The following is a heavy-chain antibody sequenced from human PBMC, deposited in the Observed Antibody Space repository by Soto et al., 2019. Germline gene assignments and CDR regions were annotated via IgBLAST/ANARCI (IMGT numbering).Heavy chain of an antibody. CDR2: IGPYGNSI. CDR1: GFRFRAYF. J-gene: IGHJ4*02. V-gene: IGHV3-11*01. CDR3: ARDDYTYGVY. Sequence: PGGSLRLSCAASGFRFRAYFMRWIRQAPGKGLEWVSYIGPYGNSIYYADSVKGRFTISRDDAKKALYLHMNSLRVEDTALYYCARDDYTYGVYWGQGSLVTVSS. D-gene: IGHD3-3*01.